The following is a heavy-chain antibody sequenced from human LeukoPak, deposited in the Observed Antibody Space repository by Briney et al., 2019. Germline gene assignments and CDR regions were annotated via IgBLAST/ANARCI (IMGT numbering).Heavy chain of an antibody. CDR3: ARGVYIAAAQYGY. Sequence: SETLSLTCTVSDGSISSYYWSWIRQPPGKGLEWIGYIYYSGTTNYNPSLKSRVTISVDTSKNQFSLMLSSVTAADTAVYYCARGVYIAAAQYGYWGQGTLVTVSS. CDR1: DGSISSYY. CDR2: IYYSGTT. V-gene: IGHV4-59*01. J-gene: IGHJ4*02. D-gene: IGHD6-13*01.